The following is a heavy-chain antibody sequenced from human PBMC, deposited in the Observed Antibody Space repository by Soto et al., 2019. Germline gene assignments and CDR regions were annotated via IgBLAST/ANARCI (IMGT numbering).Heavy chain of an antibody. Sequence: GGSLRLSCAASGFTFSNYAMSWVRQAPGKGLEWVSTFSASSGSTYYADSLKGRFTISRDNSKNTLYLQMDSLRAGDTAVYYCAKRRGACRHFDYWGQGALVTVSS. V-gene: IGHV3-23*01. CDR3: AKRRGACRHFDY. CDR1: GFTFSNYA. CDR2: FSASSGST. D-gene: IGHD2-21*02. J-gene: IGHJ4*02.